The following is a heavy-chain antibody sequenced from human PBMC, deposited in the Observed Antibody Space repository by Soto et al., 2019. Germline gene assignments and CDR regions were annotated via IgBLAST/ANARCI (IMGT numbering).Heavy chain of an antibody. J-gene: IGHJ4*02. CDR2: MKSKSDGGTT. CDR1: GFTFSNAW. Sequence: PGGSLRLSCAASGFTFSNAWMSWVRQAPGKGLEWVGRMKSKSDGGTTDYAAPVKGRFTISRDDSKNTLYLQMNSLKTEDTAVYYCTRDDTGGFDYWGQGTLVTVSS. V-gene: IGHV3-15*01. D-gene: IGHD1-1*01. CDR3: TRDDTGGFDY.